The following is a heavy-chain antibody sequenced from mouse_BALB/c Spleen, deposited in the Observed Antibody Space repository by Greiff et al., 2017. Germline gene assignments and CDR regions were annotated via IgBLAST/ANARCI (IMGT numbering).Heavy chain of an antibody. V-gene: IGHV14-3*02. CDR3: ARSALSY. CDR1: GFNIKDTY. Sequence: VHVKQSGAELVKPGASVKLSCTASGFNIKDTYMHWVKQRPEQGLEWIGRIDPANGNTKYDPKFQGKATITADTSSNTAYLQLSSLTSEDTAVYYCARSALSYWGQGTTLTVSS. CDR2: IDPANGNT. D-gene: IGHD1-2*01. J-gene: IGHJ2*01.